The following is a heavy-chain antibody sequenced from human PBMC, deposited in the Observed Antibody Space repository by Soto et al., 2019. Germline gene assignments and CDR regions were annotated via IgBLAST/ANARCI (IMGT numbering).Heavy chain of an antibody. CDR1: GFTFSSYS. CDR2: ISSSSSYI. Sequence: PGGSLRLSCAASGFTFSSYSMNWVRQAPGKGLEWVSSISSSSSYIYYADSVKGRFTISRDNAKNSLYLQMNSLRAEDTAVYYCARDDRDGWEGYYYCGMDVWGQGTTVTVSS. CDR3: ARDDRDGWEGYYYCGMDV. J-gene: IGHJ6*02. D-gene: IGHD6-19*01. V-gene: IGHV3-21*01.